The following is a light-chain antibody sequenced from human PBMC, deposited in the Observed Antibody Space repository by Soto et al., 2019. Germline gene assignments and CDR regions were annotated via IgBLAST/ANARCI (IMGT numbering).Light chain of an antibody. Sequence: EIVMTPSPATLSVSPVGRATLSCRASQSVSSNLAWYQQKPGQAPRLLIYGASTRATGIPARFSGSGSGTVFTLTISSLQSEDFGVYYCQQYNKWPWTFGRGTKVDIK. J-gene: IGKJ1*01. CDR2: GAS. CDR1: QSVSSN. V-gene: IGKV3-15*01. CDR3: QQYNKWPWT.